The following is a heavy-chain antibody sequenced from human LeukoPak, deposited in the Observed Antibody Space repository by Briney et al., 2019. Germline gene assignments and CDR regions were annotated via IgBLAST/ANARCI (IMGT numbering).Heavy chain of an antibody. CDR2: INHSGST. J-gene: IGHJ2*01. Sequence: SETLSLTCAVYGGSFSGYYWSWIRQPPGKGLEWIGEINHSGSTNYNPSLKSRVTISVDTSKNQFSLKLSSVTAADTAVYYCARGYQGYCSGGSCYWYFDLWGCGTLVTVSS. CDR3: ARGYQGYCSGGSCYWYFDL. CDR1: GGSFSGYY. V-gene: IGHV4-34*01. D-gene: IGHD2-15*01.